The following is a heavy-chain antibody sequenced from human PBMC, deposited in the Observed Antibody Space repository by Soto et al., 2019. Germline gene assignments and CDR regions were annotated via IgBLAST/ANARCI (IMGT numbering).Heavy chain of an antibody. CDR1: GYTFTSYA. D-gene: IGHD2-2*01. V-gene: IGHV1-3*01. CDR3: ARSDIVVVPAASYFDY. Sequence: GASVKVSCKASGYTFTSYAMHWVRQAPGQRLEWMGWINAGNGNTKYSQKFQGRVTITRDTSASTAYMELSSLRSEDTAVYYCARSDIVVVPAASYFDYWGQGTLVTVSS. J-gene: IGHJ4*02. CDR2: INAGNGNT.